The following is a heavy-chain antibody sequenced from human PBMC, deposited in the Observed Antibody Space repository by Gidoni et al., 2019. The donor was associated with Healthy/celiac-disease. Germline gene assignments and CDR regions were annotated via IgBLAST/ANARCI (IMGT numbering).Heavy chain of an antibody. Sequence: QVQLQESGPGLVKPSETLSLTCTVSGGSISSYYWSWLRQPPGQGLEWIVYIYSSGCTNYNPSLQRRFTISLDSSKNQFSLQLSSVTAADTSLYYCSRLRGGFWSCYQGRLNYFDYWGQGTLVTVSS. J-gene: IGHJ4*02. CDR1: GGSISSYY. CDR2: IYSSGCT. V-gene: IGHV4-4*08. CDR3: SRLRGGFWSCYQGRLNYFDY. D-gene: IGHD3-3*01.